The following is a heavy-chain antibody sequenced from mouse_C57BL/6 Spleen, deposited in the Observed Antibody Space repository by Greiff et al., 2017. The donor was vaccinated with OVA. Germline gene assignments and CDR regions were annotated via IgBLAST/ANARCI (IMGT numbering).Heavy chain of an antibody. Sequence: VQLQQPGAELVRPGSSVKLSCKASGYTFTSYWMDWVKQRPGQGLEWIGNIYPSDSETHYNQKFKDKATLTVDKSSSTAYMQLSSLTSEDSAVYYCAIYYVFAYWGQGTLVTVSA. V-gene: IGHV1-61*01. CDR2: IYPSDSET. CDR3: AIYYVFAY. D-gene: IGHD2-1*01. CDR1: GYTFTSYW. J-gene: IGHJ3*01.